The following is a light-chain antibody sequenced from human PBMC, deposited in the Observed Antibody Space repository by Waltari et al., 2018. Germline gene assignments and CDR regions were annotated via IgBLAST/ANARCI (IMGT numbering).Light chain of an antibody. CDR3: QTWDPDTVV. V-gene: IGLV4-69*01. CDR2: IDGAGGH. CDR1: SENSAYA. Sequence: QLAVPQSPSASASLGASVKLTCTLSSENSAYAIAWHQHQPERGPRFLMKIDGAGGHTKGEGIPDRFSSVRSGAERYLTISLLQDEDEAAYYCQTWDPDTVVFGGGTKLTV. J-gene: IGLJ2*01.